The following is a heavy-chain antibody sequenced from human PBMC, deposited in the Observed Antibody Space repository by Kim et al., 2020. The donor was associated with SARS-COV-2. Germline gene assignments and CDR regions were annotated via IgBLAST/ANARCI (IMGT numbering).Heavy chain of an antibody. CDR2: IIPIFGTA. D-gene: IGHD2-2*01. CDR3: ARDYIPGYCSSTSCYNWFDP. J-gene: IGHJ5*02. Sequence: SVKVSCKASGGTFSSYAISWVRQAPGQGLEWMGGIIPIFGTANYAQKFQGRVTITADESTSTAYMELSSLRSEDTAVYYCARDYIPGYCSSTSCYNWFDPWGQGTLVTVSS. CDR1: GGTFSSYA. V-gene: IGHV1-69*13.